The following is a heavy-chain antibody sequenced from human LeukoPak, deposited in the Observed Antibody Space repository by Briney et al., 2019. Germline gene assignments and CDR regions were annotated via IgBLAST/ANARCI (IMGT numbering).Heavy chain of an antibody. J-gene: IGHJ5*02. CDR2: IYTSGST. Sequence: PSETLSLTCTVSGGSISSHYWSWIRQPPGKGLEWIGYIYTSGSTNYNPSLKSRVTISVDTSKNQFSLKLSSVTAADTAVYYCARLEGSWFDPWGQGTLVTVSS. V-gene: IGHV4-4*09. CDR1: GGSISSHY. D-gene: IGHD2-15*01. CDR3: ARLEGSWFDP.